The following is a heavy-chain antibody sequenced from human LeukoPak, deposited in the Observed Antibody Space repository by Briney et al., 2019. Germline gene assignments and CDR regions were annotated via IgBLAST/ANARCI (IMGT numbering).Heavy chain of an antibody. CDR3: ASLRFGRFDY. J-gene: IGHJ4*02. D-gene: IGHD3-10*01. CDR2: IKQDGSEK. V-gene: IGHV3-7*01. Sequence: PGGSLRLSCAASGLTLSSYWMSWVRQAPGKGREWVANIKQDGSEKYYVDSVKGRFTISRDNAKNSLYLQMNSLRAEDTAVYYCASLRFGRFDYWGQGTLVTVSS. CDR1: GLTLSSYW.